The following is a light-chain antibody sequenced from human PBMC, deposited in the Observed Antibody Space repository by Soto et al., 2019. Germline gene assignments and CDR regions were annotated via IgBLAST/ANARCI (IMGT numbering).Light chain of an antibody. CDR1: RSFASSY. V-gene: IGKV3D-15*01. J-gene: IGKJ4*01. Sequence: EIVLTQSPATLSVSPGERATLSCRASRSFASSYLAWYQHKPGQAPRLLIYAASSRATGIPDRLSGSGSGTEFTLTISSLQSEDWAVYYGQQYNNWPLTFGGGTKVDIK. CDR2: AAS. CDR3: QQYNNWPLT.